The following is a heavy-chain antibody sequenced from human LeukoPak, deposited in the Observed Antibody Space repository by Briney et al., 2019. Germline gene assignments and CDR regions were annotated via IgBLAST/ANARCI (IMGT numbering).Heavy chain of an antibody. Sequence: ASVKVSCKASGYTFTGYYMHWVRQAAGQGLEWMGWINPNSGGTNYAQKFQGRVTMTRDTSISTAYMELSRLRSDDTAVYYCARGNKKYQLLEYYYYYYMDVWGKGTTVTVSS. D-gene: IGHD2-2*01. V-gene: IGHV1-2*02. J-gene: IGHJ6*03. CDR3: ARGNKKYQLLEYYYYYYMDV. CDR1: GYTFTGYY. CDR2: INPNSGGT.